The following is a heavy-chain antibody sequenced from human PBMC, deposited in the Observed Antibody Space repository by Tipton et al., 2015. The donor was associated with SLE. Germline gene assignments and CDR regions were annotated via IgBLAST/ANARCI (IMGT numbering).Heavy chain of an antibody. D-gene: IGHD1-1*01. J-gene: IGHJ4*02. CDR2: IIHSGVT. Sequence: TLSLTRAVYGESFNGYFWTWIRQPPGKGLEWIAEIIHSGVTNYNPSLRSRVTISVDMSKNQVYLKLSSVTAADTAVYYCARVAPTEVFDYWGQGTLVTVSS. CDR1: GESFNGYF. CDR3: ARVAPTEVFDY. V-gene: IGHV4-34*12.